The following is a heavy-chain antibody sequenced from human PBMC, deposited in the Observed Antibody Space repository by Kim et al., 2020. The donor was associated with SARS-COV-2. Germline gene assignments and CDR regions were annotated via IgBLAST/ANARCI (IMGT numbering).Heavy chain of an antibody. CDR3: ARAGYRRSYFDY. D-gene: IGHD2-15*01. Sequence: AQKFQGRVTMTRNTSISTAYMELSSLRSEDTAVYYCARAGYRRSYFDYWGQGTLVTVSS. V-gene: IGHV1-8*01. J-gene: IGHJ4*02.